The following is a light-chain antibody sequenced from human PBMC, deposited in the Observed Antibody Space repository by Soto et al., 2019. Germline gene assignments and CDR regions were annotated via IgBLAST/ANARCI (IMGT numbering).Light chain of an antibody. CDR3: LQYNSSMGT. V-gene: IGKV1-5*01. CDR1: QSISSW. J-gene: IGKJ2*01. CDR2: DAS. Sequence: DIQMTQSPSTLSASVGDRVTITCRASQSISSWLAWYQQKPGKAPKLLIYDASSLESGVPSRFSGSGSGTEFTFTISSLQPDDFATYYCLQYNSSMGTFGQGTKLEIK.